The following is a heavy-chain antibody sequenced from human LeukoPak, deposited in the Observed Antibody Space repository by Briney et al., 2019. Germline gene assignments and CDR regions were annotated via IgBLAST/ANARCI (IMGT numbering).Heavy chain of an antibody. Sequence: GGSLRLSCAASGFAFSSYAMHWVRQAPGKGLEWVAVISYDGSNKYYADSVKGRFTISRDNSKNTLYLQMNSLRAEDTAVYHCAREWYYYDSSGYGGYWGQGTLVTVSS. D-gene: IGHD3-22*01. V-gene: IGHV3-30*04. CDR3: AREWYYYDSSGYGGY. CDR2: ISYDGSNK. CDR1: GFAFSSYA. J-gene: IGHJ4*02.